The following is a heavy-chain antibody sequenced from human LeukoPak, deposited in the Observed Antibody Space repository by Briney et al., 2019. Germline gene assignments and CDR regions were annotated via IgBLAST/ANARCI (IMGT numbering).Heavy chain of an antibody. Sequence: GGSLRLSCAASGFAFGRYAMHWVRQPPGKGLEWVAVISFDKTTKDYGDSVRGRFTISRDNSENKVYLQMNNVRVDDTAVYYCVRDVQGREETVVGDYWGQGTRVTVSS. D-gene: IGHD3-22*01. CDR3: VRDVQGREETVVGDY. CDR1: GFAFGRYA. J-gene: IGHJ4*02. CDR2: ISFDKTTK. V-gene: IGHV3-33*01.